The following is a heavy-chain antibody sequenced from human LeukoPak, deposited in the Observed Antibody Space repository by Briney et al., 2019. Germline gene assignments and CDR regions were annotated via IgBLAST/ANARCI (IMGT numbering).Heavy chain of an antibody. V-gene: IGHV1-18*01. CDR1: GYTFTSYG. J-gene: IGHJ4*02. CDR2: ISAYNGNT. D-gene: IGHD5-24*01. CDR3: AKKGWEDGLDRTPDLLYYFDY. Sequence: ASVKVSCKASGYTFTSYGISWVRQAPGQGLEWMGWISAYNGNTNYAQKLQGRVTMTTDTSTSTAYMELRSLRSDDTAVYYCAKKGWEDGLDRTPDLLYYFDYWGQGTLVTVSS.